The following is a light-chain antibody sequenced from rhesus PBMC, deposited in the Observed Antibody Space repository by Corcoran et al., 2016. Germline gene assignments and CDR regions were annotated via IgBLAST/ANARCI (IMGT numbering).Light chain of an antibody. CDR1: QSLLASEDGITY. J-gene: IGKJ4*01. CDR3: MQALEFPPT. CDR2: EVS. V-gene: IGKV2-104*02. Sequence: DIVMTQTPLSLPVTPGEPASISCRSSQSLLASEDGITYLDWYLQKPGQSPQLLIFEVSNRASGVPDRFSGSGSYTDFTLKISRVEAEDVGVYYCMQALEFPPTFGGGTKVEIK.